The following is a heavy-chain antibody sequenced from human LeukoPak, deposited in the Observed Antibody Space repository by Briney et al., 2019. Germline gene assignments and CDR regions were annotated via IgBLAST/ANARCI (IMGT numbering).Heavy chain of an antibody. Sequence: PGGSLRLSCAASGFTFSSYAMSWVRQAPGKGLEWVSAISGSGGSTYYADSVKGRFTISRDNSKNTLYLQMNSLRAEDTAVYYCAREGRRDGWYGYYYGMDVWGQGTTVTVSS. CDR2: ISGSGGST. J-gene: IGHJ6*02. CDR1: GFTFSSYA. CDR3: AREGRRDGWYGYYYGMDV. D-gene: IGHD6-19*01. V-gene: IGHV3-23*01.